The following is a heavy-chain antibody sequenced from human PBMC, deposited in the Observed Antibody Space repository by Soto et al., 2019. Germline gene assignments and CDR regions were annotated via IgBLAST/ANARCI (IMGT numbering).Heavy chain of an antibody. D-gene: IGHD4-17*01. Sequence: EVQLLESGGALVEPGGSLRVSCAASGFTFSSYAMNWVRQAPGKGLEWVSAISGSGTSTYYADSVEGRFVISRDNSTNTLYLQMTSLRAEDTAVYYCAKDVSYGDPFVYWGQGTLVTVSS. V-gene: IGHV3-23*01. CDR3: AKDVSYGDPFVY. CDR1: GFTFSSYA. CDR2: ISGSGTST. J-gene: IGHJ4*02.